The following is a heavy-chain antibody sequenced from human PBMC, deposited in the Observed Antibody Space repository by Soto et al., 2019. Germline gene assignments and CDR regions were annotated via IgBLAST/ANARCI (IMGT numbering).Heavy chain of an antibody. CDR1: GFIFSGSA. CDR3: IRRWSPYYYDY. J-gene: IGHJ4*02. V-gene: IGHV3-73*01. D-gene: IGHD2-8*01. CDR2: IFSKAGNYAT. Sequence: EVQLVESGGGLVQPGGSLKLSCAASGFIFSGSAVHWVRQAAGKALEWVGSIFSKAGNYATAYPASMKGRFTISSDDSENTACLQPNGLKTADPAVDYCIRRWSPYYYDYWGQGTLVAVAS.